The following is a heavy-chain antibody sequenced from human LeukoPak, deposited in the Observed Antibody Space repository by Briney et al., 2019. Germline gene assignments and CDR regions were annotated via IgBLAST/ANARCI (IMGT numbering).Heavy chain of an antibody. CDR3: ARDHLYYYDSSGYYPPMGYYGMDV. CDR2: IIPILGIA. D-gene: IGHD3-22*01. Sequence: SVKVSCKASGGTFSSYAISWVRQAPGQGLEWMGRIIPILGIANYAQKFQGRVTITADKSTSTAYMELSSLRSEDTAVYYCARDHLYYYDSSGYYPPMGYYGMDVWGQGTTVTVSS. V-gene: IGHV1-69*04. CDR1: GGTFSSYA. J-gene: IGHJ6*02.